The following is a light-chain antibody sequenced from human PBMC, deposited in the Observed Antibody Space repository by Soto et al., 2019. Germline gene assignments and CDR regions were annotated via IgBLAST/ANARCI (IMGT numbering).Light chain of an antibody. J-gene: IGKJ5*01. CDR2: ATS. Sequence: EIVLAQAPGTHSLFPAERANLSCSSSQSVSSPYLAWYHQKPGQAPRLLISATSNRATGIPDRFSGSGSGTDLTLTISRLEPEEFAVDYCRQRNNWPITFGEGKRLGIK. CDR1: QSVSSPY. V-gene: IGKV3D-20*02. CDR3: RQRNNWPIT.